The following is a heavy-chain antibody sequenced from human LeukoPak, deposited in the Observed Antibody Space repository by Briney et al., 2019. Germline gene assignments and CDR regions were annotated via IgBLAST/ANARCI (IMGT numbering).Heavy chain of an antibody. CDR3: ARVDYSDYAGEDY. CDR2: VSSSSGTI. CDR1: GFTFSRFS. D-gene: IGHD4-11*01. Sequence: PGGSLRLSCAASGFTFSRFSMNWVRQAPGKGLEWVSYVSSSSGTIYYADSVKGRFTISRDNAKNSLYLQMNSLRAEDTAVYYCARVDYSDYAGEDYWGQGTLVTVSS. V-gene: IGHV3-48*04. J-gene: IGHJ4*02.